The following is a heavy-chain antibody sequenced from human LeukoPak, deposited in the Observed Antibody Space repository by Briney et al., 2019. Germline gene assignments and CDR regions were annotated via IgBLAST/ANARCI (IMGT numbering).Heavy chain of an antibody. CDR1: GGSISSYY. CDR3: ARVPVRYGSGSYYNPYYFDY. V-gene: IGHV4-59*01. Sequence: ETLSLTCTVSGGSISSYYWSWIRQPPGKGLEWIGYIYYSGSTNYNPSLKSRVTISVDTSKNQFSLKLSSVTAADTAVYYCARVPVRYGSGSYYNPYYFDYWGQGTLVTVSS. D-gene: IGHD3-10*01. CDR2: IYYSGST. J-gene: IGHJ4*02.